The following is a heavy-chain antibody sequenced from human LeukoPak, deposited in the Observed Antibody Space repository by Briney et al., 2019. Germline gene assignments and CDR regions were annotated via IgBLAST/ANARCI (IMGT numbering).Heavy chain of an antibody. CDR1: GYTLTELS. Sequence: ASVKVSYKVSGYTLTELSMHWVRQAPGKGLEWMGGFDPEDGETIYAQKFQGRVTMTEDTSTDTAYMELSSLRSEDTAVYYCATEIWEDGYNNWFDPWGQGTLVTVSS. CDR3: ATEIWEDGYNNWFDP. J-gene: IGHJ5*02. CDR2: FDPEDGET. D-gene: IGHD5-24*01. V-gene: IGHV1-24*01.